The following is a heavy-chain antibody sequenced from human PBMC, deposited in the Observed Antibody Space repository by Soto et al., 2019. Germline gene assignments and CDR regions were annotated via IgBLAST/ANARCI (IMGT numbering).Heavy chain of an antibody. CDR3: ARLILRLYNWFDP. Sequence: QVQLQESGPGLVKPSQTLSLTCTVSGGSISSGGYYWSWIRQHPGKGLEWIGYIYYSGSTYYNPSLKSRVTISVDTSKNQVSLKLSSVTAADTAVDYCARLILRLYNWFDPWGQGTLVTVSS. CDR2: IYYSGST. CDR1: GGSISSGGYY. J-gene: IGHJ5*02. V-gene: IGHV4-31*03. D-gene: IGHD3-3*01.